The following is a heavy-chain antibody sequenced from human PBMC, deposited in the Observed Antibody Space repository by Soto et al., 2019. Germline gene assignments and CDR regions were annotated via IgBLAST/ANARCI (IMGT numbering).Heavy chain of an antibody. CDR3: AREGYCSGGSCYRGYGMDV. V-gene: IGHV1-69*01. CDR1: GGTFSSYA. Sequence: QVQLVQSGAEVKKPGSSVKVPCKASGGTFSSYAISWVRQAPGQGLEWMGGIIPIFGTANYAQKFQGRVTITADESTSTAYMELSSLRSEDTAVYYCAREGYCSGGSCYRGYGMDVWGQGTTVTVSS. J-gene: IGHJ6*02. D-gene: IGHD2-15*01. CDR2: IIPIFGTA.